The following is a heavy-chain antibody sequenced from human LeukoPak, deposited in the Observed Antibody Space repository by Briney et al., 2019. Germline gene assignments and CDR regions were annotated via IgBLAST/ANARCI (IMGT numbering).Heavy chain of an antibody. CDR3: AREKGVDTAMVTGGGYYYYHMDV. V-gene: IGHV3-21*01. J-gene: IGHJ6*03. CDR1: GFTFSTYS. Sequence: NPGGSLRLSCAASGFTFSTYSMGWVRQAPGKGLEWVSSISSRDPDIYYADSVKGRFTISRDNSKNTLYLQMNSLRAEDTAVYYCAREKGVDTAMVTGGGYYYYHMDVWGKGTTVTVSS. D-gene: IGHD5-18*01. CDR2: ISSRDPDI.